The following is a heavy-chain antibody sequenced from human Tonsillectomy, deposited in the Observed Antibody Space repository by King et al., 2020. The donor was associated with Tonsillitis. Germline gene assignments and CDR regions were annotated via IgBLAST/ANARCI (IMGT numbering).Heavy chain of an antibody. J-gene: IGHJ6*02. Sequence: EVQLVESGGGLVKPGGSLRLSCEASGFTFTSYTMNWVRQAPGKGLEWVSSISISSSYIYYADSVKGRFTISRDNAKNSLYLQMNRLRAEDTAVYYCAGNVRYYDCNGYGYAMDGWGQGTPVTVSS. CDR2: ISISSSYI. CDR3: AGNVRYYDCNGYGYAMDG. D-gene: IGHD3-22*01. CDR1: GFTFTSYT. V-gene: IGHV3-21*01.